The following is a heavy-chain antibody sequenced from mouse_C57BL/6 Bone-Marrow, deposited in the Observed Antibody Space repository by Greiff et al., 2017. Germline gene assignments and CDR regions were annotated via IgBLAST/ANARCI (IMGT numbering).Heavy chain of an antibody. Sequence: VQLQESGAELVRPGASVKLSCTASGFNFTDYYMHWVKQRPEQGLEWIGWIDPENGDTEYASKFQGKATITADTSSNTAYLQLSSLTSEETAVYYGTTGLYCSNWGFAYWGQGNLVIVSA. CDR1: GFNFTDYY. D-gene: IGHD2-5*01. CDR3: TTGLYCSNWGFAY. CDR2: IDPENGDT. J-gene: IGHJ3*01. V-gene: IGHV14-4*01.